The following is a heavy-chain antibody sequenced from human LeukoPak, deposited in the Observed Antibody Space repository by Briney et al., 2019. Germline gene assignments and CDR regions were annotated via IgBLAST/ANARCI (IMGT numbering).Heavy chain of an antibody. CDR3: ARSQWFGELPYYYMDV. CDR2: INPNSGGT. CDR1: GYTFTGYY. J-gene: IGHJ6*03. V-gene: IGHV1-2*02. D-gene: IGHD3-10*01. Sequence: ASVKVSCKASGYTFTGYYMYWVRQAPGQGLEWMGWINPNSGGTNSAQKFQGGVTITRDTFISTAYMELSRLRSDDTAVYYCARSQWFGELPYYYMDVWGKGTTVTISS.